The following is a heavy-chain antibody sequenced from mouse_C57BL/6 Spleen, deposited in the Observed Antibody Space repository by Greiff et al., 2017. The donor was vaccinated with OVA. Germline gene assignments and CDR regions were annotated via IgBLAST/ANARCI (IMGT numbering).Heavy chain of an antibody. CDR1: GFTFSDYG. CDR3: ARTTVVAPGAY. Sequence: EVQVVESGGGLVKPGGSLKLSCAASGFTFSDYGMHWVRQAPEKGLEWVAYISSGSSTIYYADTVKGRFTISRDNAKNTLFLQMTSLRSEDTAMYYCARTTVVAPGAYWGQGTLVTVSA. D-gene: IGHD1-1*01. CDR2: ISSGSSTI. V-gene: IGHV5-17*01. J-gene: IGHJ3*01.